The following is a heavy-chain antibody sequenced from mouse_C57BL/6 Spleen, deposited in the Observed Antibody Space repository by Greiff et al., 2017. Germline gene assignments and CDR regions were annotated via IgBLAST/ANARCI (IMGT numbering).Heavy chain of an antibody. CDR1: GYSITSDY. J-gene: IGHJ2*01. CDR2: ISYSGST. V-gene: IGHV3-8*01. CDR3: ARRSLEGRGYFDY. Sequence: VQLQQSGPGLAKPSQTLSLTCSVTGYSITSDYWNWIRKFPGNKLEYMGYISYSGSTYYNPSLKSRISITRDTSKNQYYLQLNSVTTEYTATYYCARRSLEGRGYFDYWGQGTTRTVSS.